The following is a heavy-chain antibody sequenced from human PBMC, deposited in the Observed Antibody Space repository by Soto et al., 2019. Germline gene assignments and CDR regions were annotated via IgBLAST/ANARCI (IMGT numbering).Heavy chain of an antibody. CDR3: VPGIQLWSFDY. D-gene: IGHD5-18*01. J-gene: IGHJ4*02. Sequence: ASVKVSCKASGYTFNGYYMHWVRQAPGQGLEWMGWINPNSGGTNYAQKFQGWVTMTRDTSISTAYMELSRLRSDDTAVYYCVPGIQLWSFDYWGQGTLVTVSS. V-gene: IGHV1-2*04. CDR2: INPNSGGT. CDR1: GYTFNGYY.